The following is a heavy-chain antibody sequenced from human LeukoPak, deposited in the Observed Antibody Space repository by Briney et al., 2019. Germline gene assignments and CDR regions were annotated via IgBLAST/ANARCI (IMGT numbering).Heavy chain of an antibody. CDR3: ARGTGGSLSSIDK. V-gene: IGHV1-2*02. Sequence: GASVKVSCKASGYILTGYYIHWVRQTPGQGLEWMGWINPDSGGTNYAQKFQGRVTMTRDTSITTVSLELTSLRSDDTAVYYCARGTGGSLSSIDKWGQGALVTVSS. J-gene: IGHJ4*02. D-gene: IGHD2-8*02. CDR1: GYILTGYY. CDR2: INPDSGGT.